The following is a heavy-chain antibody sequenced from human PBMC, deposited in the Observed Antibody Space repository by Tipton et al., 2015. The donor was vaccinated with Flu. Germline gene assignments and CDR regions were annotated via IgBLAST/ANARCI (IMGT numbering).Heavy chain of an antibody. D-gene: IGHD2-2*01. CDR1: GDSIGGPYY. V-gene: IGHV4-38-2*02. CDR2: VHQTGST. CDR3: ARDPSLGMPDYFDY. J-gene: IGHJ4*02. Sequence: TLSLTCSVSGDSIGGPYYWGWIRQPPGKGLEWIGNVHQTGSTYYNPSLESRVTISADTPKKQFSLQLRSVTAADTAVYYCARDPSLGMPDYFDYWGQGTLVTASS.